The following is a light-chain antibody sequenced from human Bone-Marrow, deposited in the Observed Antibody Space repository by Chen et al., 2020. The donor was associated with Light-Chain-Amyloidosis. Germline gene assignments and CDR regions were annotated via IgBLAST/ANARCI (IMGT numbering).Light chain of an antibody. CDR2: GAS. V-gene: IGKV3-15*01. CDR3: HQYNNWPPG. CDR1: QSVSSK. J-gene: IGKJ2*03. Sequence: EIVMTQSPSPLSVSPGERAILSCRASQSVSSKLNWYQQKPGQAPRLLIYGASTRATGIPARFSGSGSGTEFTLTISSMQSEDFAVYYCHQYNNWPPGFGQGTKLEIK.